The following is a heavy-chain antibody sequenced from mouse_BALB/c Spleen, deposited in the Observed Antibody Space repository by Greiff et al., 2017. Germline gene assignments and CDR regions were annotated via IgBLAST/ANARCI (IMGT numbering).Heavy chain of an antibody. D-gene: IGHD1-1*01. CDR1: GFTFTDYY. CDR3: ARDDTTGDYMDY. J-gene: IGHJ2*01. V-gene: IGHV7-3*02. Sequence: DVHLVESGGGLVQPGGSLRLSCATSGFTFTDYYMSWVRQPPGKALEWLGFIRNKANGYTTEYSVSVKGRFTISRDNSQSILYLQMNTLRAEDSATYSCARDDTTGDYMDYWGQGTTLTVSS. CDR2: IRNKANGYTT.